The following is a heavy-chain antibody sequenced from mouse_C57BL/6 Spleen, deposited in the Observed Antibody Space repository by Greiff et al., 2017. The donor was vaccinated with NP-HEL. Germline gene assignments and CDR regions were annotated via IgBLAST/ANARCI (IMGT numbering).Heavy chain of an antibody. J-gene: IGHJ4*01. D-gene: IGHD2-4*01. CDR3: ARRRDDYDDYAMDY. Sequence: EVKVVESGGDLVKPGGSLKLSCAASGFTFSSYGMSWVRQTPDKRLEWVATISSGGSYTYYPDSVQGRFTISRDNAKNTLYLQMSSLKSEDTAMYCCARRRDDYDDYAMDYWGQGTSVTVSS. V-gene: IGHV5-6*02. CDR1: GFTFSSYG. CDR2: ISSGGSYT.